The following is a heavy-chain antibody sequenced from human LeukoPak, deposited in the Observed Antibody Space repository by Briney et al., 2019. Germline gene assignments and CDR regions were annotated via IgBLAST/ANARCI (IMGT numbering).Heavy chain of an antibody. J-gene: IGHJ4*02. CDR3: ARDPEGMGYYFDY. Sequence: GASVKVSCKASGYTFTSYGISWVRQAPGQGLEWMGWINPNSGGTNYAQKFQGRVTMTRDTSISTAYMELSRLRSDDTAVYYCARDPEGMGYYFDYWGQGTLVTVSS. CDR1: GYTFTSYG. V-gene: IGHV1-2*02. D-gene: IGHD1-26*01. CDR2: INPNSGGT.